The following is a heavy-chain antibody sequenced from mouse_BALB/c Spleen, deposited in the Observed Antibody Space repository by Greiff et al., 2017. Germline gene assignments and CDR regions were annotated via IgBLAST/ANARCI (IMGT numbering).Heavy chain of an antibody. D-gene: IGHD2-3*01. V-gene: IGHV3-2*02. CDR2: ISYSGST. J-gene: IGHJ1*01. CDR3: AILYDGYWYFDV. CDR1: GYSITSDYA. Sequence: EVQLQQSGPGLVKPSQSLSLTCTVTGYSITSDYAWNWIRQFPGNKLEWMGYISYSGSTSYNPSLKSRISITRDTSKNQFFLQLNSVTTEDTATYYCAILYDGYWYFDVWGAGTTVTVSA.